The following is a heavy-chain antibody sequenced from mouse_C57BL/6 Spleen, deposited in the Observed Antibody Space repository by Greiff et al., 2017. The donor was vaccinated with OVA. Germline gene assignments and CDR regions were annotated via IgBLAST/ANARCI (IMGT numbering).Heavy chain of an antibody. CDR2: IDPSDSYT. J-gene: IGHJ4*01. CDR3: ARGHSNYPYYAMDY. D-gene: IGHD2-5*01. Sequence: QVQLQQSGAELVKPGASVKLSCKASGYTFTSYWMQWVKQRPGQGLEWIGEIDPSDSYTNYNQKFKGKATLTVDTSSSTAYMQLSSLTSEDSAVYYCARGHSNYPYYAMDYWGQGTSVTVSS. V-gene: IGHV1-50*01. CDR1: GYTFTSYW.